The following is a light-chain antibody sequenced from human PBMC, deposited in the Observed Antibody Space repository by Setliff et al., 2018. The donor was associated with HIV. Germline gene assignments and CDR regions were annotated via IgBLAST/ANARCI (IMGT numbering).Light chain of an antibody. CDR1: TSDVGGYNF. CDR3: SSYAGNDNLV. CDR2: DVI. Sequence: QSALTQPRSVSGSPGQSVTISCTGTTSDVGGYNFVSWYQHHPGKAPKLMIYDVIKRPSGVPDRFSGSKSGNTASLTISGLQAEDEADYYCSSYAGNDNLVFGTGTKVTVL. J-gene: IGLJ1*01. V-gene: IGLV2-11*01.